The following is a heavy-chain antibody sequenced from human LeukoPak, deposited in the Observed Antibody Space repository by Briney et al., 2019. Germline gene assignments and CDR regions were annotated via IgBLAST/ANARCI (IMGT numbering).Heavy chain of an antibody. CDR3: AREDVVVVPAAMRPYYYGMDA. CDR2: ISSSSSYI. Sequence: GGSLRLSCAASGFTFSSYSMNWVRQAPGKGLEWVSSISSSSSYIYYADSVKGRFTISRDNAKNSLYLQMNSLRAEDTAVYYCAREDVVVVPAAMRPYYYGMDAWGKGTTVTVSS. V-gene: IGHV3-21*01. CDR1: GFTFSSYS. D-gene: IGHD2-2*01. J-gene: IGHJ6*04.